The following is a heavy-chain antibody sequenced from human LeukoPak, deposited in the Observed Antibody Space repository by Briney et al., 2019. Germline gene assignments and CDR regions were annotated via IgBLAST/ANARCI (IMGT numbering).Heavy chain of an antibody. J-gene: IGHJ4*02. D-gene: IGHD3-3*02. CDR1: GGPFSSYY. CDR3: ARQRADRIFGVVMGFGLDY. V-gene: IGHV4-59*12. Sequence: NSSETLSLTCTVSGGPFSSYYWSWIRQPPGKGLEWMGYIYYTGSANYNPSLKSRVTMSVDTSKNQFSLKLSSVTAADTAVYYCARQRADRIFGVVMGFGLDYWGRGTLVTVSS. CDR2: IYYTGSA.